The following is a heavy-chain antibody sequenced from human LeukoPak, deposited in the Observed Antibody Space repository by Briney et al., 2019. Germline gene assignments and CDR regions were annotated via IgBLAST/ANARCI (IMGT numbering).Heavy chain of an antibody. CDR1: GFTFTTYG. CDR2: IRYDGSNK. J-gene: IGHJ4*02. CDR3: AKISESVY. Sequence: PGGSLRLSCAASGFTFTTYGMHWVRQAPGKGLEWVAFIRYDGSNKYYADSVKGRFTISRDISKNTLHLQMNSLRAEDTAVYYCAKISESVYWGQGTLVTVSS. V-gene: IGHV3-30*02.